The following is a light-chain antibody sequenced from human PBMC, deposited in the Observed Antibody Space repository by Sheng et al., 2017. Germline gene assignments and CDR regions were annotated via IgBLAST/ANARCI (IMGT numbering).Light chain of an antibody. V-gene: IGKV1-39*01. J-gene: IGKJ1*01. CDR1: QSISNY. CDR2: AAS. CDR3: QQSYKTLRT. Sequence: DIQMTQSPSSLSASVGDRVTITCRASQSISNYLNWYQQKLGKAPKLLIYAASTLQRGVPSRFSGSGSGTDFTLTISSLQPEDSATYYCQQSYKTLRTFGQGTKVEIK.